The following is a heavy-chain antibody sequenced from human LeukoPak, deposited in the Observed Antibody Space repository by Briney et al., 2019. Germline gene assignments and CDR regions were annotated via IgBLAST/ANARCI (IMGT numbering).Heavy chain of an antibody. J-gene: IGHJ4*02. V-gene: IGHV3-23*01. Sequence: GGSLRLSCGASGFSFSTDAMTWVRQAPGKGLQWVSAISGSGGDTYYEDSVKGRFTISRDNPKNMMYLQMNSLRAEDTAVYYCARDSRGWSKNYWGQGTLVTVSS. CDR2: ISGSGGDT. CDR3: ARDSRGWSKNY. D-gene: IGHD6-19*01. CDR1: GFSFSTDA.